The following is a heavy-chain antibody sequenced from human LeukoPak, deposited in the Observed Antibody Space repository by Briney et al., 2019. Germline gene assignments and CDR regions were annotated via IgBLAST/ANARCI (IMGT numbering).Heavy chain of an antibody. J-gene: IGHJ4*02. CDR3: AVLQSGTPTH. D-gene: IGHD3-10*01. V-gene: IGHV3-21*01. CDR2: ISSSGSYI. CDR1: GFTFSSYS. Sequence: PGGSLRLSCAASGFTFSSYSMKWVRQAPGKGLEWVSSISSSGSYIYYADSVKGRFTISRDNAKNSLYLQMNSLRAEDTAVYYCAVLQSGTPTHWGQGTLVTVSS.